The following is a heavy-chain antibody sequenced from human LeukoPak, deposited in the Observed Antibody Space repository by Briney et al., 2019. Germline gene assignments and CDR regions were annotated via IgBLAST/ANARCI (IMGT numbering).Heavy chain of an antibody. J-gene: IGHJ4*02. D-gene: IGHD6-13*01. Sequence: GGSLRLSCAASGLTVSSNYISWVRQAPGEGLEWVSVIYSGVSTYYADSVKVRFTISRDNSKNTLYLQMNSLRAEDTAVYYCARWSAAADYWGQGTLGTVSS. CDR1: GLTVSSNY. CDR3: ARWSAAADY. CDR2: IYSGVST. V-gene: IGHV3-66*01.